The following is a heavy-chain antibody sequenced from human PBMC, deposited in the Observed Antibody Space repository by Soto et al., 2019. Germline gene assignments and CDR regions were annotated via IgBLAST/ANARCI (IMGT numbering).Heavy chain of an antibody. CDR3: ARDLAAIYYESSGFQGVAFDI. D-gene: IGHD3-22*01. J-gene: IGHJ3*02. V-gene: IGHV3-21*01. CDR1: GFTFSSYT. Sequence: GGSLRLSCAASGFTFSSYTMNWVRQAPGKGLEWVSTISSTSTYTYYADSLKGRFTISRDNAKNSMYLQMNSLGAEDTAVYYCARDLAAIYYESSGFQGVAFDIWGQGTMVTVSS. CDR2: ISSTSTYT.